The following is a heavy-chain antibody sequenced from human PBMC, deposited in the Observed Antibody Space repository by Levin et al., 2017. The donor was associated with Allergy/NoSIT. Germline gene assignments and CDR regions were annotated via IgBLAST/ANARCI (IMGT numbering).Heavy chain of an antibody. CDR3: ARRSPMVRGAIDDYYYYGMDV. V-gene: IGHV4-34*01. CDR1: GGSFSGYY. D-gene: IGHD3-10*01. J-gene: IGHJ6*02. Sequence: KPSETLSLTCAVYGGSFSGYYWSWIRQPPGKGLEWSGEINHSGSTNYNPSLKSRVTISVDTSKNKFSLKLSSVTAADTAVYYCARRSPMVRGAIDDYYYYGMDVWGQGTTVTVSS. CDR2: INHSGST.